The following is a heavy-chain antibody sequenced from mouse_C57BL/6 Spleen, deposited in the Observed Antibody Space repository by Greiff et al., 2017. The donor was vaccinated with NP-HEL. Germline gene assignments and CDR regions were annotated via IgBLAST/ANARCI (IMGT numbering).Heavy chain of an antibody. CDR2: IDPETGGT. CDR1: GYTFTDYE. J-gene: IGHJ3*01. V-gene: IGHV1-15*01. D-gene: IGHD1-1*01. CDR3: TRSGSYYYGSSPFAY. Sequence: QVQLQQSGAELVRPGASVTLSCKASGYTFTDYEMHWVKQTPVHGLEWIGAIDPETGGTAYNQKFKGKAILTADKSSSTAYMELRSLTSEDSAVYYCTRSGSYYYGSSPFAYWGQGTLVTVSA.